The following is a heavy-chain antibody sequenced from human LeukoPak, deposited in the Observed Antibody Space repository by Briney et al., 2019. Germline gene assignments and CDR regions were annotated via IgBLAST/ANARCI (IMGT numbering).Heavy chain of an antibody. V-gene: IGHV3-23*01. CDR3: AKDREGLDP. Sequence: GGSLRLSCAASGFSFSNYWMNWVRQAPGKGLEWVSAISGSGGSTYYADSVKGRFTISRDNSKNTLYLQMNSLRAEDTAVYYCAKDREGLDPWGQGTLVTVSS. CDR2: ISGSGGST. J-gene: IGHJ5*02. CDR1: GFSFSNYW.